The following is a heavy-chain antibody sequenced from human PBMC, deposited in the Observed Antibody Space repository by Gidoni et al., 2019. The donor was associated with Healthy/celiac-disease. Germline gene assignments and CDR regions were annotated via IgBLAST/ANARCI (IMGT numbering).Heavy chain of an antibody. J-gene: IGHJ3*02. CDR2: IYYSGST. Sequence: QVQLQESGPGLVKPSEPLSLTCTGSGGSISSYYWSWIRQPPGKGLEWIGYIYYSGSTNYNPSLKSRVTISVDTSKNQFSLKLSSVTAADTAVYYCAREALGEYAFDIWGQGTMVTVSS. CDR3: AREALGEYAFDI. CDR1: GGSISSYY. V-gene: IGHV4-59*01. D-gene: IGHD3-16*01.